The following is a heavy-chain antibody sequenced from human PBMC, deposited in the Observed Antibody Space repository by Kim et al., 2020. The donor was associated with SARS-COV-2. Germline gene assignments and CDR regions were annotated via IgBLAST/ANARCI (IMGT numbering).Heavy chain of an antibody. J-gene: IGHJ2*01. CDR2: IGTAGDT. CDR3: ARVAIYCSSTSCYPTEYFDL. V-gene: IGHV3-13*01. CDR1: GFTFSSYD. Sequence: GGSLRLSCAASGFTFSSYDMHWVRQATGKGLEWVSAIGTAGDTYYPGSVKGRFTISRENAKNSLYLQMNSLRAGDTAVYYCARVAIYCSSTSCYPTEYFDLWGRGTLVTVSS. D-gene: IGHD2-2*01.